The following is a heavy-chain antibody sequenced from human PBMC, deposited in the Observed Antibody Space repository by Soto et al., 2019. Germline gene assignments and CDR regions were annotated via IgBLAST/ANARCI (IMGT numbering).Heavy chain of an antibody. CDR2: IIPIFGTA. CDR1: GGTFSSYA. D-gene: IGHD4-4*01. CDR3: AREATVTTARFYYYYGMDV. J-gene: IGHJ6*02. V-gene: IGHV1-69*05. Sequence: SVKVSCKASGGTFSSYAISWVRQAPGQGLEWMGGIIPIFGTANYAQKFQSRVTITTDESTSTAYMELSSLRSEDTAVYYCAREATVTTARFYYYYGMDVWGQGTTVTVSS.